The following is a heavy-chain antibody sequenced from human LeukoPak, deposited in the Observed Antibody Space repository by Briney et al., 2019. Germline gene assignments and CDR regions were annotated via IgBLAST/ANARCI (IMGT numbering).Heavy chain of an antibody. CDR2: INHSGST. Sequence: GSLRLSCAASGFTVSSNYMSWIRQPPGKGLEWIGEINHSGSTNYNPSLKSRVTISVDTSKNQFSLKLSSVTAADTAVYYCARGRWNYDILTGLLFDYWGQGTLVTVSS. V-gene: IGHV4-34*01. CDR3: ARGRWNYDILTGLLFDY. D-gene: IGHD3-9*01. CDR1: GFTVSSNY. J-gene: IGHJ4*02.